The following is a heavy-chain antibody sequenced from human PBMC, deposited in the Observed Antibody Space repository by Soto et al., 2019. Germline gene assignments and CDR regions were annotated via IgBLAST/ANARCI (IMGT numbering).Heavy chain of an antibody. J-gene: IGHJ3*02. D-gene: IGHD3-22*01. CDR2: MWYDESNK. Sequence: QVQLVESGGGVVQPGRSLRLSCAASGFSLSNYGMHWVRQAPGKGLEWVAVMWYDESNKYYVDSVKGRFTISRDNSKNTLYLQMNSLRAEDTAVYYCARVPGTRDYYSDISGYYGASDIWGQGTMVTVSS. V-gene: IGHV3-33*08. CDR3: ARVPGTRDYYSDISGYYGASDI. CDR1: GFSLSNYG.